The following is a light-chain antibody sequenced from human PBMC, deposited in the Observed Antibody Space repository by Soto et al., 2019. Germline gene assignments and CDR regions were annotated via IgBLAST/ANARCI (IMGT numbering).Light chain of an antibody. CDR3: QQYSNWPLP. V-gene: IGKV3-15*01. CDR2: GAS. CDR1: QSVSGN. Sequence: EIVMTQSTATLSVSPGERGTLSCRASQSVSGNLAWYQQKPGQAPRLLIYGASTRATGIPARFSGSGSGTEFTLTISSLQSEEFAVYYCQQYSNWPLPFGGGTKVESK. J-gene: IGKJ4*01.